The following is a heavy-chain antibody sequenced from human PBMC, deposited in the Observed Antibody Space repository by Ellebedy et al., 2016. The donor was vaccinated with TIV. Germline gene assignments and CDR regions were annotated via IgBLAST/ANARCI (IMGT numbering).Heavy chain of an antibody. CDR1: GFTFSDYY. Sequence: GESLKISXAASGFTFSDYYMSWIRQAPGKGLEWVSYISSSGSTIYYADSVKGRFTISRDNAKNSLYLQMNSLRAEDTAVYYCARDVYSRYSGYEPFDYWGQGTLVTVSS. CDR3: ARDVYSRYSGYEPFDY. CDR2: ISSSGSTI. J-gene: IGHJ4*02. V-gene: IGHV3-11*01. D-gene: IGHD5-12*01.